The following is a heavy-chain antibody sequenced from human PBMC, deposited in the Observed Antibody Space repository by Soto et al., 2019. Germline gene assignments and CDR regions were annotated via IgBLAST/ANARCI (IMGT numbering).Heavy chain of an antibody. D-gene: IGHD1-26*01. Sequence: KPSETLSLTCTVSGGSVSSSSYYWGWIRQPPGKGLEWIGTIYYTGSTSYSPSLKRRVTISVDTSKTQFSLKLSSVTATDTAVYYCAGRRAGDYYFDYWGQGTLVTVSS. CDR3: AGRRAGDYYFDY. CDR1: GGSVSSSSYY. V-gene: IGHV4-39*01. J-gene: IGHJ4*02. CDR2: IYYTGST.